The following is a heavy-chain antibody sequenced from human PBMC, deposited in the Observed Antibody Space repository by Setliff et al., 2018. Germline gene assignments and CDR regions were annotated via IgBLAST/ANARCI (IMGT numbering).Heavy chain of an antibody. CDR3: SRDVYDFRTGLGGP. J-gene: IGHJ5*02. Sequence: GSLRLSCAASGFAFSTYAVSWIRQAPGEGLEWVSYISLSGNTIYYVDSVKGRFTISRDNAKNSLYLQMSSLRVEDTAVYFCSRDVYDFRTGLGGPWGQGTRVTVSS. V-gene: IGHV3-48*04. D-gene: IGHD3-3*01. CDR1: GFAFSTYA. CDR2: ISLSGNTI.